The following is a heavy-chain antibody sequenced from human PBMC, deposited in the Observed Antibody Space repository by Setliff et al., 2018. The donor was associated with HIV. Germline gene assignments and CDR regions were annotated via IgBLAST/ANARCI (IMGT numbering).Heavy chain of an antibody. D-gene: IGHD6-25*01. CDR3: ARDKRASFDGLDV. J-gene: IGHJ6*02. V-gene: IGHV4-38-2*02. Sequence: SETLSLTCTVSGDFFSSDYYWGWIRQPPGKGLEWIGSFHYSGSTSYNPSLKSRVTISIDTSKNQFSLRLSSVTAADTAVYYCARDKRASFDGLDVWGQGTTVTVSS. CDR2: FHYSGST. CDR1: GDFFSSDYY.